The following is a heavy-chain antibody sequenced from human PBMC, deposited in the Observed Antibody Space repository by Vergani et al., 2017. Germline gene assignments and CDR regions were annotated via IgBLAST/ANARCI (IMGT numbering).Heavy chain of an antibody. CDR1: GGSISSGGYY. V-gene: IGHV4-31*01. Sequence: QVQLQESGPGLVKTSQTLSLTCTVSGGSISSGGYYWSWIRQHPGKGLEWIRKSYYRWSTYYNPSLTSLVTMSLDTSKNHSSLKLSSLTAADTAVYYCAWYSPSTRRHHFDYWGQGTLVTVSS. D-gene: IGHD6-13*01. J-gene: IGHJ4*02. CDR3: AWYSPSTRRHHFDY. CDR2: SYYRWST.